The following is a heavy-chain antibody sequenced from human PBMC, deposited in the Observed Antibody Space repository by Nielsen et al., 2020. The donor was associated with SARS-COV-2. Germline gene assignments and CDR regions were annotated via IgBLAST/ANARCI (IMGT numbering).Heavy chain of an antibody. CDR2: INPNSGGT. Sequence: VRQMPGKGLEWMGWINPNSGGTNYAQKFQGGVTMTRDTSISTAYMELSRLRSDDTAVYYCARVLAYCGGDCYSDYYYYYAMDVWGQGTTVTVSS. V-gene: IGHV1-2*02. CDR3: ARVLAYCGGDCYSDYYYYYAMDV. J-gene: IGHJ6*02. D-gene: IGHD2-21*02.